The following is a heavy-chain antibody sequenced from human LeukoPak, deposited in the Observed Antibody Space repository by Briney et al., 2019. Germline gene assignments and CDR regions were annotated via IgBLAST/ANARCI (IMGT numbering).Heavy chain of an antibody. J-gene: IGHJ6*02. CDR1: GGTFSSYA. CDR3: ASPPTLDTYYYYYGMDV. D-gene: IGHD2-2*02. CDR2: IIPIFGTA. Sequence: ASVKVSCKASGGTFSSYAISWVRQAPGQGVEWMGGIIPIFGTANYAQKFQGRVTITADESTSTAYMELSNLRSEDTAVYYCASPPTLDTYYYYYGMDVWGQGTTVTVSS. V-gene: IGHV1-69*01.